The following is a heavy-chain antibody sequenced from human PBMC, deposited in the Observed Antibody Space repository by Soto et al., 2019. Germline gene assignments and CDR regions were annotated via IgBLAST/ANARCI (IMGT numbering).Heavy chain of an antibody. D-gene: IGHD2-15*01. J-gene: IGHJ3*02. CDR2: ISYDGSNK. Sequence: QVQLVESGGGVVQPGRSLRLSCAASGFTLSNHAMHWVRQAPGKWLEWVAVISYDGSNKYYADSVKGRFTISRDNSKNMLYLQMNSLRAEDTPIYYCARGAGFYSGVPEDIWGRGTMVTVSS. CDR1: GFTLSNHA. V-gene: IGHV3-30-3*01. CDR3: ARGAGFYSGVPEDI.